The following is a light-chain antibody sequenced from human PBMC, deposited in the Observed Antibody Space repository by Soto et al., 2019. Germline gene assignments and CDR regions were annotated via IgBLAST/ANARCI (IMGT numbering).Light chain of an antibody. V-gene: IGKV1-5*03. CDR3: QQYNDNWT. Sequence: DIQMTQSPSTLSASVGDRVTITCRASQSISSWLAWCQQKPGKAPRLLIYKASNLESGVPSRFSGSGSGTEFTLTISSLQPDDSATYYCQQYNDNWTFGQGTKVDIK. CDR1: QSISSW. J-gene: IGKJ1*01. CDR2: KAS.